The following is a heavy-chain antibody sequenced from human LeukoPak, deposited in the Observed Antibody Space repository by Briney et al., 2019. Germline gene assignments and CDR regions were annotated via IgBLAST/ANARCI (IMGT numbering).Heavy chain of an antibody. CDR2: IYRSGST. CDR1: GGSISSDSHY. Sequence: PSETLSLTCTVSGGSISSDSHYWGWIRQPPGKGLEWIGTIYRSGSTYYNPSLKSRVTISLDTSENQFSLKLNSVTAADTALYYCATRYSGYAIFDYWGQGTLVTVSS. CDR3: ATRYSGYAIFDY. J-gene: IGHJ4*02. V-gene: IGHV4-39*07. D-gene: IGHD5-12*01.